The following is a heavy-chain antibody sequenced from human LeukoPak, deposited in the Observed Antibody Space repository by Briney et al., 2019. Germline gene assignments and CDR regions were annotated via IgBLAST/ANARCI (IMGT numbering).Heavy chain of an antibody. V-gene: IGHV3-23*01. Sequence: GGSLRLSCAASGFTFSSYAMSWVRQAPGKGLEWVSGTSDRGDYTYYADSVKGRFTISRDTSKNTLYLQMNSLRAEDTALYFCAKKAQYDGHYPLDYWGQGTLVTVS. D-gene: IGHD4/OR15-4a*01. CDR2: TSDRGDYT. J-gene: IGHJ4*02. CDR3: AKKAQYDGHYPLDY. CDR1: GFTFSSYA.